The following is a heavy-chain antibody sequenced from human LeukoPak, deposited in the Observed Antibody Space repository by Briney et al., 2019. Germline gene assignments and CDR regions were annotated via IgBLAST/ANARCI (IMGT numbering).Heavy chain of an antibody. CDR3: AKDTMATILADYFDY. Sequence: GGSLRLSCAVSGFTFSSYAMTWVRQAPGKGLEWVSAISGSGGSTYYADSVKGRFTISRDNSKNTLYLQMNSLRAEDTAVYYCAKDTMATILADYFDYWGQGTLVTVSS. V-gene: IGHV3-23*01. CDR2: ISGSGGST. D-gene: IGHD5-24*01. J-gene: IGHJ4*02. CDR1: GFTFSSYA.